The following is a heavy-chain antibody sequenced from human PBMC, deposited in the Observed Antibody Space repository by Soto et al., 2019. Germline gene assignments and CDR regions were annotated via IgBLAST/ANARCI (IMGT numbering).Heavy chain of an antibody. Sequence: SETLSLTCTVSGGSISSGGYYWSWIRQHPEKGLEWIGYIYYSGSTYYNPSLKSRVTISVDTSKNQFSLKLSSVTAADTAVYYCARGGDVATRPRGDYYYGMDVWGQGTTVTVSS. J-gene: IGHJ6*02. CDR2: IYYSGST. CDR3: ARGGDVATRPRGDYYYGMDV. V-gene: IGHV4-31*03. D-gene: IGHD6-6*01. CDR1: GGSISSGGYY.